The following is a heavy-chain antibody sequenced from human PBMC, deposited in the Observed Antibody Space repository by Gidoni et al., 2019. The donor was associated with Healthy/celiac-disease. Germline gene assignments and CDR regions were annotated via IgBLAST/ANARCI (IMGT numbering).Heavy chain of an antibody. Sequence: QVQLVQSGAEVKKPGASVKVSCKAYGYTFTGYYMHWVRQAPGQGLEWMGLINPNSGGTNYAQKFKGRVTMTRDTSISTAYRELSRLRSDDTAVYYCARLASSSHAFDIWGQGTMVTVSS. J-gene: IGHJ3*02. V-gene: IGHV1-2*02. CDR1: GYTFTGYY. D-gene: IGHD6-13*01. CDR2: INPNSGGT. CDR3: ARLASSSHAFDI.